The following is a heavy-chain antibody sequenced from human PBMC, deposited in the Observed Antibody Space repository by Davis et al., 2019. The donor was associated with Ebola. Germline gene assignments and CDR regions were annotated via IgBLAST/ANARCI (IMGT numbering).Heavy chain of an antibody. CDR3: AKDKTMATHYWYFDL. CDR1: GFTFSTYG. Sequence: GGSLRLSCAASGFTFSTYGMHWVRQAPGKGLEWVAFIRNDGSKKYYVDSVKGRFTISRDNSKNTFYLQMNSLIAEDTALYYCAKDKTMATHYWYFDLWGRGTLVTVSS. D-gene: IGHD4/OR15-4a*01. CDR2: IRNDGSKK. V-gene: IGHV3-30*02. J-gene: IGHJ2*01.